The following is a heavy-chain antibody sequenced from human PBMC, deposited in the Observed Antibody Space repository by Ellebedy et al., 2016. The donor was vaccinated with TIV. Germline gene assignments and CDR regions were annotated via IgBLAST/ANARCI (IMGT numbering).Heavy chain of an antibody. D-gene: IGHD4-17*01. CDR1: GFSFSSYW. J-gene: IGHJ5*01. CDR3: ARRGSYGDYAVQINNWFDS. CDR2: IYQDGSQR. V-gene: IGHV3-7*01. Sequence: GESLKISCAASGFSFSSYWMAWVRQATGKGLEWVANIYQDGSQRYYVDSVKGRFTISRDNAKNSLYLQMNGLRLADTAVYYCARRGSYGDYAVQINNWFDSWGPGTRVTVYS.